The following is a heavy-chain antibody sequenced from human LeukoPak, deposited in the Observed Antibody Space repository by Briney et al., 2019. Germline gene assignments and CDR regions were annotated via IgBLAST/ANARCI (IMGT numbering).Heavy chain of an antibody. V-gene: IGHV3-74*01. D-gene: IGHD1-26*01. CDR2: INSDGSST. Sequence: PGGSLRLSCAASGFTFSSYWMHWVRQAPGKGLVWVSRINSDGSSTSYADSVKGRFTISRDNAKNTLYLQMNSLRAEDTAMYYCARDYAGTNWFDPWGQGTLVTVSS. J-gene: IGHJ5*02. CDR3: ARDYAGTNWFDP. CDR1: GFTFSSYW.